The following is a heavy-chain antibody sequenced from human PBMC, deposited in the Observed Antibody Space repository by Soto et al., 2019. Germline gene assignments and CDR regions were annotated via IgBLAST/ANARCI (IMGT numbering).Heavy chain of an antibody. CDR1: GYTLTELS. J-gene: IGHJ6*02. CDR2: FDPEDGET. V-gene: IGHV1-24*01. D-gene: IGHD3-10*01. CDR3: ATGSRGYYYYYYGMDV. Sequence: ASVKVSCKVSGYTLTELSMHWVRQAPGKGLEWMGGFDPEDGETIYAQKFQGRVTMTEDTSTDTAYMELSSLRSEDTAVYYCATGSRGYYYYYYGMDVWGQGTTVTVS.